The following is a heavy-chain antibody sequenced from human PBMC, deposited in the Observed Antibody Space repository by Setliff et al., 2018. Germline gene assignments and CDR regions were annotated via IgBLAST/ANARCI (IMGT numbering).Heavy chain of an antibody. J-gene: IGHJ4*02. Sequence: SETLSLTCAVYGGSFSGYYWSWIRQPPGKGLEWIGEINHSGSTNYNPSLKSRVTISVDTSKNQFSLKLSSVTAADTAVYYCARGGGEPVDTAIDYWGQGTLVTVSS. V-gene: IGHV4-34*01. CDR1: GGSFSGYY. D-gene: IGHD5-18*01. CDR2: INHSGST. CDR3: ARGGGEPVDTAIDY.